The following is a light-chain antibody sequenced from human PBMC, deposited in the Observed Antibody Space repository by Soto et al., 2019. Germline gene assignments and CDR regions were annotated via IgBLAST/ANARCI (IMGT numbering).Light chain of an antibody. V-gene: IGKV3-11*01. J-gene: IGKJ5*01. CDR1: QSVGSS. Sequence: ETVLTQSPVTLSWSPGERATLSCRASQSVGSSLALYEQKPGQAPRLLIYDAASRAPGVPARFSGSGSGTEFTPTISSLEPEDFAVSYCQQRSNRFPITFGQGTRVEI. CDR3: QQRSNRFPIT. CDR2: DAA.